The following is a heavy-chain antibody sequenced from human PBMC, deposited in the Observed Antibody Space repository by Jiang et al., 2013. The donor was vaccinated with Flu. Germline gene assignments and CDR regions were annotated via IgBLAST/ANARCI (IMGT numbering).Heavy chain of an antibody. CDR2: ISADTDAR. D-gene: IGHD3-10*01. CDR3: ARALGSGSYLIDY. V-gene: IGHV1-3*01. J-gene: IGHJ4*02. CDR1: GHIFTSRH. Sequence: GAEVKKPGASVNISCETSGHIFTSRHFHWLRQAPGQTPEWMGWISADTDARQYSPKFQGRVSITRDTSARTAYMELSGLKLEDTAVYYCARALGSGSYLIDYWGQGSLVTVSS.